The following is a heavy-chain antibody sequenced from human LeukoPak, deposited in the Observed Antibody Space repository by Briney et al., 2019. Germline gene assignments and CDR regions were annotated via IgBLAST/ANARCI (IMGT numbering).Heavy chain of an antibody. D-gene: IGHD3-10*01. CDR1: GFTFTSYA. CDR3: ARDLSGGGLDY. CDR2: ISNNGVRI. V-gene: IGHV3-64*01. J-gene: IGHJ4*02. Sequence: SGGSLRLSCAASGFTFTSYAMHWVRQAPGKGLEYVSAISNNGVRIYYANSVKGRFTISRDNSKNTLYLQMGSLRAEDMAVYYCARDLSGGGLDYWGQGTLVTVSS.